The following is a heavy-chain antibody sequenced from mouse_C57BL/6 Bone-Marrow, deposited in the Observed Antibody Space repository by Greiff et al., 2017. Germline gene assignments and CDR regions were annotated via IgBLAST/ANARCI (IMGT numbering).Heavy chain of an antibody. J-gene: IGHJ3*01. CDR2: IDPSDSYT. CDR3: ANGDGYRFAY. Sequence: QVQLQQSGAELVMPGASVKLSCKASGYTFTSYWMHWVKQRPGQGLEWIGEIDPSDSYTNYNQKFKGKSTLTVDTSSSTAYRQLSSLTSEDSAVYYGANGDGYRFAYWGQGTLVTVSA. CDR1: GYTFTSYW. D-gene: IGHD2-3*01. V-gene: IGHV1-69*01.